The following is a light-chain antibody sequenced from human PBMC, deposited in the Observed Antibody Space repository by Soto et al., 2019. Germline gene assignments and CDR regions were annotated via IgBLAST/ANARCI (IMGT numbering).Light chain of an antibody. CDR2: FAS. CDR3: QQYNQLPLT. J-gene: IGKJ4*01. Sequence: EIGMTQSPATLSVSPGEKATLSCRASQTVSNNLAWYQQKPGQAPRLLIYFASTRATGIPARFSGSGSGTEFTLTISSLQSEDFAVYYCQQYNQLPLTFGGGTKAETK. V-gene: IGKV3-15*01. CDR1: QTVSNN.